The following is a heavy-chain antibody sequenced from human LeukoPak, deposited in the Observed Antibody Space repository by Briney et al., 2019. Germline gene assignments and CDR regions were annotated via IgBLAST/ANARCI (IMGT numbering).Heavy chain of an antibody. J-gene: IGHJ4*02. CDR1: GFTVSSNY. Sequence: GGSLRLSSAASGFTVSSNYMSWVRQAPGKGLEWVSAISGSGGSTYHADSVKGRFTISRDNSKNTLYLQMNSLRAEDTAVYYCAKMGVVAARPGTFDYWGQGTLVTVSS. D-gene: IGHD6-6*01. CDR3: AKMGVVAARPGTFDY. CDR2: ISGSGGST. V-gene: IGHV3-23*01.